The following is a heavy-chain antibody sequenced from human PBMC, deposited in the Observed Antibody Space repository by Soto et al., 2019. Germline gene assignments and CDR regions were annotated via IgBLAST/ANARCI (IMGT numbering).Heavy chain of an antibody. J-gene: IGHJ4*02. V-gene: IGHV1-18*01. CDR3: ARDQYYYDSSGSFRPPDY. CDR2: ISAYNGNT. CDR1: GYTFTSYG. D-gene: IGHD3-22*01. Sequence: ASVKVSCKASGYTFTSYGISWGRQAPGQRLEWMGWISAYNGNTNYAQKLQGRVTMTTDTSTSTAYMELRSLRSDDTAVYYCARDQYYYDSSGSFRPPDYWGQGTLVTVS.